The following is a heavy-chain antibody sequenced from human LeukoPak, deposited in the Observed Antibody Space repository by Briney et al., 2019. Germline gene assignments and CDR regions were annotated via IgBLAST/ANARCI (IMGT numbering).Heavy chain of an antibody. CDR2: ISGSGGST. CDR1: GFTFSSYA. V-gene: IGHV3-23*01. D-gene: IGHD3-10*01. Sequence: GESLRLSCAASGFTFSSYAMSWVRQAPGKGLEWVSAISGSGGSTYYADSVKGRFTISRDNSKNTLYLQMNSLRAEDTAVYYCAKGGSYYGSGSYHDYWGQGTLVTVSS. J-gene: IGHJ4*02. CDR3: AKGGSYYGSGSYHDY.